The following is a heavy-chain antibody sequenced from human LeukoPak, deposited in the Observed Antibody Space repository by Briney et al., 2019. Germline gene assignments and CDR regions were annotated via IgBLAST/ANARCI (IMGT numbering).Heavy chain of an antibody. D-gene: IGHD3-22*01. CDR1: GFTFSTYA. J-gene: IGHJ4*02. Sequence: GGSLRLSCAASGFTFSTYAMSWVRQAPGKGLEWVSAISGGTGGTHYADSVKGRFTISRDNSKNTLYLQMNSLRAEDTAVYYCARGVDYYENSGTIDYWGQGTLVTVSS. CDR2: ISGGTGGT. CDR3: ARGVDYYENSGTIDY. V-gene: IGHV3-23*01.